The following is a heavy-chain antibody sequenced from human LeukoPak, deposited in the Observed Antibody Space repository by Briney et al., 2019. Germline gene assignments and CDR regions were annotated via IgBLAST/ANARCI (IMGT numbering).Heavy chain of an antibody. D-gene: IGHD3-9*01. CDR3: ARGPSILTDY. V-gene: IGHV1-69*05. J-gene: IGHJ4*02. CDR1: GGTFSSYA. CDR2: IIPIFGTA. Sequence: SVKVSCKASGGTFSSYAISWVRQAPGQGLEWMGGIIPIFGTANYAQKFQGRVTMTRDTSTSTVYMVLSSLRSEDTAVYYCARGPSILTDYWGQGTLVTVSS.